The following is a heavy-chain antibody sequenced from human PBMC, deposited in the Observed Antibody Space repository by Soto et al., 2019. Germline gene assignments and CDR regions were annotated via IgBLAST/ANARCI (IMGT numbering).Heavy chain of an antibody. Sequence: SETLSLTCTVSGGPIRSSSHYWGWIRQSPGTGLEWIGSIDESGDSYYNPSLKSRVTIFVDTSKNQFSLKLISVTGADSAIYYCARARGYVDYWGQGTLVTVSS. J-gene: IGHJ4*02. CDR1: GGPIRSSSHY. CDR3: ARARGYVDY. V-gene: IGHV4-39*01. D-gene: IGHD1-1*01. CDR2: IDESGDS.